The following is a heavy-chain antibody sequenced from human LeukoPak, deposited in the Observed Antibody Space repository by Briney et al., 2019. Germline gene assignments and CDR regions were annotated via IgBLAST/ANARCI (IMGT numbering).Heavy chain of an antibody. CDR1: GFTFSSYG. D-gene: IGHD3-22*01. V-gene: IGHV3-33*01. Sequence: PGRSLRLSCAASGFTFSSYGMHWVRQAPGKGLEWVAVIWYDGSNKYYADSVKGRFTISRDNSRNTLYLQMNSLRAEDTAVYYCAREDSSGYYPDYWGQGTLVTVSS. CDR3: AREDSSGYYPDY. CDR2: IWYDGSNK. J-gene: IGHJ4*02.